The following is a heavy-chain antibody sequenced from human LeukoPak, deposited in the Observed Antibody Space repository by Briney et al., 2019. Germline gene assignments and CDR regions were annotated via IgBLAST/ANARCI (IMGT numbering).Heavy chain of an antibody. Sequence: GGSLRLSCAASEFDFSTHAMTWVRQAPGKGLEWVANIKQDGSEKYYVDSVKGRFTISRDNAKNSLYLQMNSLRAEDTAVYYCARGYGDYPADYFDYWGQGTLVTVSS. CDR3: ARGYGDYPADYFDY. D-gene: IGHD4-17*01. V-gene: IGHV3-7*04. J-gene: IGHJ4*02. CDR1: EFDFSTHA. CDR2: IKQDGSEK.